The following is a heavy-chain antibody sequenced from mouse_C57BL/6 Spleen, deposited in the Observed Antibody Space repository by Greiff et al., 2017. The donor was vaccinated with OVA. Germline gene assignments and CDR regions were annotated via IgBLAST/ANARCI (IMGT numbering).Heavy chain of an antibody. J-gene: IGHJ4*01. CDR1: GYAFTNYL. D-gene: IGHD1-1*01. CDR2: INPGSGGT. CDR3: ARRDYYGSNLYYAMDY. Sequence: QVQLQQSGAELVRPGTSVKVSCKASGYAFTNYLIEWVKQRPGQGLEWIGVINPGSGGTNYNEKFKGKATLTADKSSSTAYMQLSSLTSEDSAVYFCARRDYYGSNLYYAMDYWGQGTSFTVSS. V-gene: IGHV1-54*01.